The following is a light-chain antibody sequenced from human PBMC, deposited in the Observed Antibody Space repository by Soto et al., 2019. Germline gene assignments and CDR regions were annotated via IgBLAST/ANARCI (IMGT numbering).Light chain of an antibody. Sequence: DIQMTQSPSALSASVGDRVTITCRASHDISSRLVWSQQKPGKAPTLLIYDASSLESGVPSRFSGSGSGTEFTLTISSLQPDDFATYYCQQYNSYSGTFGQGTKVDI. CDR3: QQYNSYSGT. CDR1: HDISSR. V-gene: IGKV1-5*01. CDR2: DAS. J-gene: IGKJ1*01.